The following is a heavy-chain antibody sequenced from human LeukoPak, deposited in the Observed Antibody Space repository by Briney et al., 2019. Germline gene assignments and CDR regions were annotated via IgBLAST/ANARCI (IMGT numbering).Heavy chain of an antibody. CDR3: ASSGWYLFLDY. CDR1: GFTFSSYA. J-gene: IGHJ4*02. V-gene: IGHV3-30-3*01. CDR2: ISYDGSNK. Sequence: PGGSLRLSCAASGFTFSSYAMHWARQAPGKGLEWVAVISYDGSNKYYADSVKGRFTISRDNSKNTLYLQMNSLRAEDTAVYYCASSGWYLFLDYWGQGTLVTVSS. D-gene: IGHD6-19*01.